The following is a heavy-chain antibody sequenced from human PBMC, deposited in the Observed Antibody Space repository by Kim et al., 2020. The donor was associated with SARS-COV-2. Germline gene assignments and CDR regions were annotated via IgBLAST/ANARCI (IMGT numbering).Heavy chain of an antibody. Sequence: YDADSVKGRFTISRDNSKNTLYLQMNSLRAEDTAVYYCARDDSSRGGMDVWGQGTTVTVSS. J-gene: IGHJ6*02. V-gene: IGHV3-53*01. CDR3: ARDDSSRGGMDV. D-gene: IGHD6-13*01.